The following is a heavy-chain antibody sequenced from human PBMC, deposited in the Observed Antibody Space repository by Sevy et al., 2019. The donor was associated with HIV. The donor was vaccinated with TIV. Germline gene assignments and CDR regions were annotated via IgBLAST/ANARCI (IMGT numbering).Heavy chain of an antibody. CDR2: VSHSGNT. CDR1: GDSINTYY. D-gene: IGHD2-2*02. J-gene: IGHJ4*02. V-gene: IGHV4-59*08. Sequence: SETLSLTCTVSGDSINTYYWSWIRQPPGKGLEWIGYVSHSGNTNYNPSLKSRVSMSVDTSTNQFSLKWKSVTAADTAVYYCARLRWDLVVVPGATPGCYFDSWGQGTLVTVSS. CDR3: ARLRWDLVVVPGATPGCYFDS.